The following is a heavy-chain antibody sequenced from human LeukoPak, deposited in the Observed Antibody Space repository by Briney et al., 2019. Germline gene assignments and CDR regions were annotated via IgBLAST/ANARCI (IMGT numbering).Heavy chain of an antibody. CDR3: ARQRRFLTGYYKGPYYFDY. J-gene: IGHJ4*02. V-gene: IGHV4-39*01. CDR1: GGSISSSTYF. CDR2: IYYSGST. D-gene: IGHD3-9*01. Sequence: SETLSLTCTVSGGSISSSTYFWGWIRQPPGKGLEWIGTIYYSGSTYYNPSLKSRVTISVDTSKNQFSLKLSSVTAADTAVYYCARQRRFLTGYYKGPYYFDYWGQGTLVTVSS.